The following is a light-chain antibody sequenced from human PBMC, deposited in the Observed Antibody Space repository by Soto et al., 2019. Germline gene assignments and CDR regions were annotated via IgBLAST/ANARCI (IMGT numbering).Light chain of an antibody. V-gene: IGKV2-28*01. Sequence: DIVMTQSPLSLPVTPGEPASISCRSSQSLLHSNGYNYLDWYLQKPGQSPQLLIYLASRRASGVPDRFSGSGSGTDFTLKISRVEAEDVGVYYCMQALQTPPWTFGPGTKVEIK. CDR2: LAS. J-gene: IGKJ1*01. CDR1: QSLLHSNGYNY. CDR3: MQALQTPPWT.